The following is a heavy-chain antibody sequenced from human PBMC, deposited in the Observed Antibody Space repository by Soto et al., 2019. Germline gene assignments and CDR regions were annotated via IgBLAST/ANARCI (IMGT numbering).Heavy chain of an antibody. CDR1: GFTLSSYG. Sequence: GGSLRLSCAASGFTLSSYGMHWVRQAPGKGLEWVAVIWYDGSNKYYADSVKGRFTISRDNSKNTLYLQMNSLRAEDTAVYYFSRDGDLNGSVYWGQGTLVTVSS. D-gene: IGHD3-10*01. V-gene: IGHV3-33*01. J-gene: IGHJ4*02. CDR2: IWYDGSNK. CDR3: SRDGDLNGSVY.